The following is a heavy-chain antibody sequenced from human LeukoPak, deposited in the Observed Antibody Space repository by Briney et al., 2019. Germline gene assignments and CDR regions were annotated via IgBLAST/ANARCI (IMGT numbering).Heavy chain of an antibody. J-gene: IGHJ6*02. V-gene: IGHV3-11*01. CDR2: IGTNDYTT. Sequence: PGGSLRLSCAASGFIFRDYYIRWIRQTPEKGLEWVSYIGTNDYTTYHAVSEKGRLTISRDNAENSLFLQMDSLRAEHTAVYYCASLAIVSGGKPSSFLDVWGHGTTVTVSS. CDR1: GFIFRDYY. CDR3: ASLAIVSGGKPSSFLDV. D-gene: IGHD2/OR15-2a*01.